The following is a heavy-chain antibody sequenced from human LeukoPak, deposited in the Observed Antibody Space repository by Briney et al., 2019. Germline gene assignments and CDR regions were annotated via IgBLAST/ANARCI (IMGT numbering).Heavy chain of an antibody. CDR2: IIPIFRTT. J-gene: IGHJ4*02. D-gene: IGHD2-8*01. CDR3: ARGLPGVLGAPLYLDN. V-gene: IGHV1-69*13. CDR1: GYTFTGYY. Sequence: SVKVSCKASGYTFTGYYMHWVRQAPGQGLDWMGGIIPIFRTTTYAQTFQGRLTITADESTGTAYMQLSSLRSEDTAMYYCARGLPGVLGAPLYLDNWGQGTLVTVSS.